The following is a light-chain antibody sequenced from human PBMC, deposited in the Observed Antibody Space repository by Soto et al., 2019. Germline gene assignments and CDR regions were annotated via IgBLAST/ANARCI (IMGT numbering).Light chain of an antibody. CDR3: QSYDSSLSGYV. Sequence: QSVLTQPPSVSEAPGQRGTISCTGSSSNIGAGYEEHWYQQVPGTAPKLLIYENNNRPSGVPDRFSGSKSGTSASLAITGLQAEDAAEYYCQSYDSSLSGYVFGTGTKVTVL. CDR2: ENN. CDR1: SSNIGAGYE. J-gene: IGLJ1*01. V-gene: IGLV1-40*01.